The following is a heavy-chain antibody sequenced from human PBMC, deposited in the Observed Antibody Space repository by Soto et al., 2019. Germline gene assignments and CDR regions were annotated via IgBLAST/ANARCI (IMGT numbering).Heavy chain of an antibody. V-gene: IGHV3-15*01. CDR2: IKSKSAGGTA. CDR3: TPVTFSGVVVQGDG. D-gene: IGHD3-3*01. J-gene: IGHJ4*02. CDR1: GFTFTNAW. Sequence: EVHLVESGGGLVKPGGSLRLSSATSGFTFTNAWLSWVRQAPGKGLEWVGRIKSKSAGGTADYAAPVNGRFTISRDDSKNTQYLQMNSLKIEDTAVYYCTPVTFSGVVVQGDGGGQGTLVTVSS.